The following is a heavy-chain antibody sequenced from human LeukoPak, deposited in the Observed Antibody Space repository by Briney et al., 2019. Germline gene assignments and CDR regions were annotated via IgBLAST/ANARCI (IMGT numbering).Heavy chain of an antibody. CDR3: ARDPGYCSSTSCLYYMDV. D-gene: IGHD2-2*01. CDR2: IIPAFGTA. V-gene: IGHV1-69*05. Sequence: ASVKVSRKGSGGTFSSYSISWVRQAPGQGLEWMGGIIPAFGTAHYAQKFQGRVTFTTDESTSTAYMELSSLRSEDTAVYYCARDPGYCSSTSCLYYMDVWGKGTTVTVSS. J-gene: IGHJ6*03. CDR1: GGTFSSYS.